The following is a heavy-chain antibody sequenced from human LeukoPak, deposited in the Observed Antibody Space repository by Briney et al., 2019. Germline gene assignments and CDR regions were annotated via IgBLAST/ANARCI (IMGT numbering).Heavy chain of an antibody. J-gene: IGHJ3*01. CDR2: ISNSGRTK. Sequence: GGSLRLSCAASGFTFRDHYMSWIRQSPGKGLEYISYISNSGRTKYYADSVQGRFAISRDNAKNSLYLQMSSLRAEDTAIYYCARDGGVYCSSTTCYPRSFDVWGQGSLVTVSS. V-gene: IGHV3-11*04. CDR3: ARDGGVYCSSTTCYPRSFDV. CDR1: GFTFRDHY. D-gene: IGHD2-2*01.